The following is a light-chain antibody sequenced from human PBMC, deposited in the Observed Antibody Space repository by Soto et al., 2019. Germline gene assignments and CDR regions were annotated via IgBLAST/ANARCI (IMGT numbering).Light chain of an antibody. Sequence: EIVMTQSPATLSVSPGERATLSCRASQSVNSNLAWYQQKPGQTTKLLIYVASTRATGIPARFSGSGSGTEFTLTISSLQSEDFAIYYCQQYNVWPLTFGGGTKVEFK. CDR2: VAS. J-gene: IGKJ4*01. V-gene: IGKV3-15*01. CDR1: QSVNSN. CDR3: QQYNVWPLT.